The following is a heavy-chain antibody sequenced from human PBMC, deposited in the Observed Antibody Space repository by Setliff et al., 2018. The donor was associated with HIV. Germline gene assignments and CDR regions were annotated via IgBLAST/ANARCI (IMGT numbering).Heavy chain of an antibody. D-gene: IGHD5-18*01. CDR3: ARKLQPGYGMDV. V-gene: IGHV3-7*01. J-gene: IGHJ6*02. CDR1: GFTFTSYW. CDR2: INQDGNEK. Sequence: PGGSLRLSCAASGFTFTSYWMIWVRQAPGKGLEWVANINQDGNEKNYVDSVKGRFTISRGNTKNSLYVQMDSLRAEDTTVYYCARKLQPGYGMDVWGQGTTVTVSS.